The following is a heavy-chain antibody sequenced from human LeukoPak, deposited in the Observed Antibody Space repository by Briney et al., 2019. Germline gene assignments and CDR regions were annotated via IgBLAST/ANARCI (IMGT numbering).Heavy chain of an antibody. V-gene: IGHV4-59*11. CDR1: GGSISSHY. CDR3: VRENGGRFDP. CDR2: IYYSGST. D-gene: IGHD2-8*01. Sequence: SETLSLTCTVSGGSISSHYWSWIRQPPGKGLEWIGYIYYSGSTNYNPSLKSRVTISVDTSKNQFSLKLSSVTAADTAVYYCVRENGGRFDPWGQGTLVTVSS. J-gene: IGHJ5*02.